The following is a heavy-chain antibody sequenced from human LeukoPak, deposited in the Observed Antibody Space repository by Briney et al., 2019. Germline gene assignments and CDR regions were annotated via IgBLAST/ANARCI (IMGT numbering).Heavy chain of an antibody. D-gene: IGHD4-17*01. Sequence: ASVKVSCKASGGTFSSYAISWVRQAPGQGLEWMGGIIPIFGTANYAQKFQGRVTITADESTSTAYMELSSLRSEDTAVYYCARDGVDDYGDYWALDYWGQGTLVTVSS. CDR1: GGTFSSYA. J-gene: IGHJ4*02. V-gene: IGHV1-69*13. CDR3: ARDGVDDYGDYWALDY. CDR2: IIPIFGTA.